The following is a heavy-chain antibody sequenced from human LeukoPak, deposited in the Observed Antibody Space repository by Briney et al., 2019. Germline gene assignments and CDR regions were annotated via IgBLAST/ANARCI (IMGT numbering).Heavy chain of an antibody. CDR3: SRGRYSFAY. V-gene: IGHV4-34*01. CDR1: GGSFSGYY. Sequence: SETLSLTCAVYGGSFSGYYRSWIRQPPGKGLEWIAEINHSGSTNYNPSLKSGVTISADKSNNKFSLNLISIPAADTTVDYCSRGRYSFAYGGEGTLVTVSS. J-gene: IGHJ4*02. D-gene: IGHD5-18*01. CDR2: INHSGST.